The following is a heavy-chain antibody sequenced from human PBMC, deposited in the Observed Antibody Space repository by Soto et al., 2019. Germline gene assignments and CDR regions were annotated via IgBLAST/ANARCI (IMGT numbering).Heavy chain of an antibody. J-gene: IGHJ4*02. CDR3: ARQETMSHYYDSSVYYWPGLADY. Sequence: SETLSLTCTVSGGSISSYYWSWIRQPPGKGLEWIGYIYYSGSTNYNPSLKSRVTISVDTSKNQFSLKLSSVTAADTAVYYCARQETMSHYYDSSVYYWPGLADYWGQGTLVTVSS. V-gene: IGHV4-59*08. D-gene: IGHD3-22*01. CDR1: GGSISSYY. CDR2: IYYSGST.